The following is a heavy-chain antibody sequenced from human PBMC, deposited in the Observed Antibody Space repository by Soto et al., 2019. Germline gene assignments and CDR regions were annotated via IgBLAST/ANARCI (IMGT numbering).Heavy chain of an antibody. CDR3: ARDRGPSFGSASGWFDP. D-gene: IGHD3-10*01. J-gene: IGHJ5*02. Sequence: EVQLVESGGGLVQPGRSLRLSCATSGFTFDEWAMNWVRQAPGKGLEWVSGVSWNGGKAGYADSVQGRFTISRDNTKNSLYLQMNNLRPEDTSIYYCARDRGPSFGSASGWFDPWGQGTLVAVS. CDR2: VSWNGGKA. CDR1: GFTFDEWA. V-gene: IGHV3-9*01.